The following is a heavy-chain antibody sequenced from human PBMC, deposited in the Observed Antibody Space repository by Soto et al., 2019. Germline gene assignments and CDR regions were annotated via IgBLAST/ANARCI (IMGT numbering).Heavy chain of an antibody. Sequence: PWGSLRLSCAASGFTFSSYAMSWVRQAPGKGLEWVSAISGSGGSTYYADSVKGRFTISRDNSKNTLYLQMNSLRAEDTAVYYCAKGNVGLLHPGYNWFDPWGQGTLVTVSS. D-gene: IGHD3-3*01. CDR3: AKGNVGLLHPGYNWFDP. V-gene: IGHV3-23*01. J-gene: IGHJ5*02. CDR2: ISGSGGST. CDR1: GFTFSSYA.